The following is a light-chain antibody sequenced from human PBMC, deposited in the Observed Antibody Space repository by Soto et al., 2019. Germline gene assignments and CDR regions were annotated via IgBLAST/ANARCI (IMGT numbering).Light chain of an antibody. V-gene: IGKV3-20*01. CDR2: GAS. Sequence: EIVLTQSPGTLSLSPGERATLSCRASQSVSSSYLAWYQQKPGQAPRLLIYGASSRATGIPDRFSGSGSGTYFTLTISRLEPEDFAVHYCQQYGSSLLFTFGPGTKADIK. CDR3: QQYGSSLLFT. CDR1: QSVSSSY. J-gene: IGKJ3*01.